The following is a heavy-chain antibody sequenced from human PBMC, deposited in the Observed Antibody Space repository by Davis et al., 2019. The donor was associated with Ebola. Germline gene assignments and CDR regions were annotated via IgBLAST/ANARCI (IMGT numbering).Heavy chain of an antibody. CDR1: GGSISSYY. Sequence: SETLSLTCTVSGGSISSYYWSWIRQPPGKGLEWIGYIYYSGSTNYNPSLKSRVTISVDTSKNQFSLKLSSVTAADTAVYYCARLQVRLVRDYYYYYGMDVWGQGTTVTVSS. CDR2: IYYSGST. D-gene: IGHD6-19*01. J-gene: IGHJ6*02. V-gene: IGHV4-59*08. CDR3: ARLQVRLVRDYYYYYGMDV.